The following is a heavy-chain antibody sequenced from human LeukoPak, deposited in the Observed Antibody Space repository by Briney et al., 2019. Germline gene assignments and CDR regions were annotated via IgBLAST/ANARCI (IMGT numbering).Heavy chain of an antibody. V-gene: IGHV4-38-2*02. D-gene: IGHD3-10*01. CDR3: ARGYITMVRGVLFDY. CDR1: GYSISSGYY. J-gene: IGHJ4*02. CDR2: IYHSGST. Sequence: PSETLSLTCTVSGYSISSGYYWGWIRQPPGKGLEWIGSIYHSGSTNYNPSLKSRVTISVDTSKNQFSLKLSSVTAADTAVYYCARGYITMVRGVLFDYWGQGTLVTVSS.